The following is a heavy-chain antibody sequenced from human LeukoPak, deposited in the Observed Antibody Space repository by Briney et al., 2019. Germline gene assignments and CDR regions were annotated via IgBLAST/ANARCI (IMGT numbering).Heavy chain of an antibody. CDR2: IYYTGT. CDR3: ASRKLGNDY. Sequence: PSETLSLTCTVSGGSIGTYYWSWVRQPPGKGLEWIGYIYYTGTSYNPSLKSRVTISADTSKNQFSLNLSSVTAADTAVYYCASRKLGNDYWGQGTLVTVSS. V-gene: IGHV4-59*01. J-gene: IGHJ4*02. CDR1: GGSIGTYY. D-gene: IGHD7-27*01.